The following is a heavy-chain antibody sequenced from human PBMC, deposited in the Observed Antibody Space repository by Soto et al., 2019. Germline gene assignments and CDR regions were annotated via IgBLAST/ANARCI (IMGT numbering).Heavy chain of an antibody. J-gene: IGHJ4*02. CDR3: ARGGSYWARRHYFDS. CDR2: VTPRNGDT. V-gene: IGHV1-8*02. D-gene: IGHD2-8*02. Sequence: QVQLVQSGAEMKKPGASVKVSCKASGYTFTSYDINWVRQAAGQGPEWMGSVTPRNGDTAFAPKYQGRVTVASNTSMSTVDMELSNLRSDDTAVYYCARGGSYWARRHYFDSWGQGTLVTVSS. CDR1: GYTFTSYD.